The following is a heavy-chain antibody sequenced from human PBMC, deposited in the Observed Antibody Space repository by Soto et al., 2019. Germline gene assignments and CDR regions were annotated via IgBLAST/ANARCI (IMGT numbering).Heavy chain of an antibody. D-gene: IGHD3-3*01. V-gene: IGHV1-3*01. CDR1: GYTFTSYA. CDR2: INAGIGNT. CDR3: ARGFALWFDP. J-gene: IGHJ5*02. Sequence: ASVKVSCKASGYTFTSYAIHWVRQAPGQRLEWMGWINAGIGNTKYSQKFQGRVTITRDTSASTAYMELSSLRSEDTAVYYCARGFALWFDPWGQGTLVTVSS.